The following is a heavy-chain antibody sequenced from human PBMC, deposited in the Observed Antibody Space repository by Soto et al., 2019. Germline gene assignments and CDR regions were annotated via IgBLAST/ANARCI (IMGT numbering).Heavy chain of an antibody. CDR3: ARQGLWFGELLGHPGWFDP. CDR2: IYYSGST. V-gene: IGHV4-39*01. J-gene: IGHJ5*02. Sequence: SETLSLTCTVSGGSISSSSYYWGWIRQPPGKGLEWIGSIYYSGSTYYNPSLKSRVTISVDTSKNQFSLKLSSVTAADTALYYCARQGLWFGELLGHPGWFDPGGQETRVTVSS. CDR1: GGSISSSSYY. D-gene: IGHD3-10*01.